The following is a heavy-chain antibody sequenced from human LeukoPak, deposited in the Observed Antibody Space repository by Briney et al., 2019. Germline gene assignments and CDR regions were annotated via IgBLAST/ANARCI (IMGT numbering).Heavy chain of an antibody. Sequence: ASVKVSCKASGYTFTGYYMHWVRQAPGQGLEWMGIINSSGGSTSYAQKFQGRVTMARDTSTSTVYMELSSLRSENTAVYYCARVDCSSTSCLYYYMDVWGKGTTVTVSS. CDR2: INSSGGST. V-gene: IGHV1-46*01. CDR3: ARVDCSSTSCLYYYMDV. CDR1: GYTFTGYY. D-gene: IGHD2-2*01. J-gene: IGHJ6*03.